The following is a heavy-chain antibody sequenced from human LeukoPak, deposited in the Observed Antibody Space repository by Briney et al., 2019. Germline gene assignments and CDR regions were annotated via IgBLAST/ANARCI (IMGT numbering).Heavy chain of an antibody. CDR2: INPNSGGT. Sequence: ASVEASCKASGYTFTGYDIHWGRQAPGQRLEGRGGINPNSGGTNYAQKFQGRVTMTRDTYISTAYMELSRLRSDDTAVYYCARGPRFTVTPLLWGKGTLVTVSS. CDR1: GYTFTGYD. V-gene: IGHV1-2*02. CDR3: ARGPRFTVTPLL. J-gene: IGHJ4*02. D-gene: IGHD4-17*01.